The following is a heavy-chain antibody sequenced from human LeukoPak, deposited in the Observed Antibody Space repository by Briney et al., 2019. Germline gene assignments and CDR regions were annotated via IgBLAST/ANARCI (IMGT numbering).Heavy chain of an antibody. CDR2: IYYSGNT. D-gene: IGHD6-13*01. J-gene: IGHJ5*02. CDR1: GGSLSGHW. V-gene: IGHV4-59*08. Sequence: SETLSLTCTVPGGSLSGHWWSWIRQPPGKGLEWIGYIYYSGNTSYNPSLNTRVTISVDTSKNQFSLNLRSVTAADTAVYYCAGLHFAAAEEFDPWGQGTLVTVSS. CDR3: AGLHFAAAEEFDP.